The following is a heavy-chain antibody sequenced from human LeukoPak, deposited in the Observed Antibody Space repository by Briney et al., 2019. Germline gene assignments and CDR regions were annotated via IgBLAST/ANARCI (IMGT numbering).Heavy chain of an antibody. D-gene: IGHD4-23*01. CDR1: GGSISSGSYY. CDR3: ARVHSVVTGPYYFDY. J-gene: IGHJ4*02. V-gene: IGHV4-61*02. Sequence: SETLSLTCTVSGGSISSGSYYWSWIRQPAGKGLEWIGRIYTSGSTNYNPSLKSRVTISVDTSKNQFSLKLSSVTAADTAVYYCARVHSVVTGPYYFDYWGQGTLVTVSS. CDR2: IYTSGST.